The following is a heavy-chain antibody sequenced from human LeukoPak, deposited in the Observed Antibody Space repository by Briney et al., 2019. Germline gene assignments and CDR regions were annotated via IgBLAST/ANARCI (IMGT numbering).Heavy chain of an antibody. CDR1: GFTFSSYA. D-gene: IGHD3-10*01. J-gene: IGHJ4*02. CDR3: AKEVGRYYGSGSYFDY. CDR2: ISGSGGST. V-gene: IGHV3-23*01. Sequence: PGGSLRLSCAASGFTFSSYAMSWVRQAPGKGLEWVSAISGSGGSTYYADSVKGRFTISRDNSKNTLYLQMNSLRAADTAVYYCAKEVGRYYGSGSYFDYWGQGTLVTVSS.